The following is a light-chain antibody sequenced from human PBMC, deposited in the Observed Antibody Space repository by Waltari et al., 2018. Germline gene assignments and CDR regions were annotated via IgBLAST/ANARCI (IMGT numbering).Light chain of an antibody. CDR3: SSYTSSSTWV. CDR1: SSDVGGYNF. J-gene: IGLJ3*02. CDR2: EVS. Sequence: QSALTQPASVSGSPGQSITISCTGTSSDVGGYNFVSWYQQHPGKAPKFMIYEVSNRPSGVSSRFSGSKSGNTASLTISGLQAEDEADYYCSSYTSSSTWVFGGGTKVTVL. V-gene: IGLV2-14*01.